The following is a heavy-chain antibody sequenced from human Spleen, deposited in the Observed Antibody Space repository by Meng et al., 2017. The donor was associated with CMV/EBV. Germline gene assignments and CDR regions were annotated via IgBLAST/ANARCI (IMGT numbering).Heavy chain of an antibody. J-gene: IGHJ4*02. CDR3: ARGIGYCTTTSCYIEY. CDR1: GFTFSNAW. V-gene: IGHV3-74*01. Sequence: GGSLRLSCAASGFTFSNAWMSWVRQAPGKGLVWVSRINSDGSSTSYADSVKGRFTISRDNAKNSLCLQMNSLRAEDTAMHFCARGIGYCTTTSCYIEYWGRGTLVTVSS. CDR2: INSDGSST. D-gene: IGHD2-2*02.